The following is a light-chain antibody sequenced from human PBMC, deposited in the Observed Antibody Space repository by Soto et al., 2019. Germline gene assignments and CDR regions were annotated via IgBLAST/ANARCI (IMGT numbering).Light chain of an antibody. V-gene: IGLV2-8*01. CDR3: SSCGDNDIYV. J-gene: IGLJ1*01. Sequence: QSALTQPPSASGSPGQSVAISCTGTSSDVGGYNYVSWYQQHPGKVPKLMISEVNKRPSGVPDRFSGSKSGNTASLTVTGLQAEDEADYYCSSCGDNDIYVFGTGTKVTVL. CDR1: SSDVGGYNY. CDR2: EVN.